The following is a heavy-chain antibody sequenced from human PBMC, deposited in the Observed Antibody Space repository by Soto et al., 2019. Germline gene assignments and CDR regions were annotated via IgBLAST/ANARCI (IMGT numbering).Heavy chain of an antibody. V-gene: IGHV6-1*01. Sequence: SQTLSLTCAISGDSVSSNTASWKWIRQSPSRGLEWLGRTYFRSKWYNDYAVSVKSRIIINPDTSNNQFSLQLNSVTPEDTAVYFCAKGANLGPKTGYAFDPWGQGIMVTV. J-gene: IGHJ5*02. D-gene: IGHD5-12*01. CDR3: AKGANLGPKTGYAFDP. CDR2: TYFRSKWYN. CDR1: GDSVSSNTAS.